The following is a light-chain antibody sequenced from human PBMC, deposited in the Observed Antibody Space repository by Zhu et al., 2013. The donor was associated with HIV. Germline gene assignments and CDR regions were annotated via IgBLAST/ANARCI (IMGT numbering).Light chain of an antibody. V-gene: IGLV2-14*01. CDR2: KVT. Sequence: QSALTQPASVSGSLGQSITISCTGTSSDIGGYDFVSWYQQHPGKAPKLILYKVTNRPSGVSNRFSGSKSGYTASLTISGLQAEDEADYYCSSYTSRTALVVFGGGTKLTVL. CDR1: SSDIGGYDF. CDR3: SSYTSRTALVV. J-gene: IGLJ2*01.